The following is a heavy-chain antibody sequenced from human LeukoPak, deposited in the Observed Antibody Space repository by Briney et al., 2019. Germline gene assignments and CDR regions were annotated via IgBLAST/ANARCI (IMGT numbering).Heavy chain of an antibody. CDR1: GYTFTSYG. J-gene: IGHJ4*02. Sequence: ASVKVSCKASGYTFTSYGISWVRQAPGRGLEWMGWISAYNGNTNYAQKLQDRVTMTTDTSTSTAYMELRSLRSDDTAVYYCARDHAAGTSGDYWGQGTLVTVSS. CDR2: ISAYNGNT. CDR3: ARDHAAGTSGDY. V-gene: IGHV1-18*04. D-gene: IGHD6-13*01.